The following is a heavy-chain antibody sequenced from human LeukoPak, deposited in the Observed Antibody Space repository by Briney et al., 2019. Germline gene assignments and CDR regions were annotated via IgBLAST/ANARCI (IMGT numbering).Heavy chain of an antibody. D-gene: IGHD2-15*01. CDR3: ARRWSFDY. CDR2: ISGSGGST. J-gene: IGHJ4*02. V-gene: IGHV3-23*01. CDR1: GFTFSSYE. Sequence: PGGSLRLSCAASGFTFSSYEMNWVRQAPGKGLEWVSAISGSGGSTYYADSVKGRFTISRDNSKNTLYLRMNSLRLEDTAVYYCARRWSFDYWGQGTLVTVSS.